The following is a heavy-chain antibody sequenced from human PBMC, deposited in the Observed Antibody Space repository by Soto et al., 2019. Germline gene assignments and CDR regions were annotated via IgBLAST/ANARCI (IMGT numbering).Heavy chain of an antibody. D-gene: IGHD6-19*01. CDR1: GFTFTSSA. CDR2: IVVGSGNT. CDR3: AAEEDSSGWYGSADAFDI. J-gene: IGHJ3*02. Sequence: GASVKVSCKASGFTFTSSAVQWVRQALGQRLEWIGWIVVGSGNTNYAQKFQERVTITRDMSTSTAYMELSSLRSEDTAVYYCAAEEDSSGWYGSADAFDIWGQGTMVTVSS. V-gene: IGHV1-58*01.